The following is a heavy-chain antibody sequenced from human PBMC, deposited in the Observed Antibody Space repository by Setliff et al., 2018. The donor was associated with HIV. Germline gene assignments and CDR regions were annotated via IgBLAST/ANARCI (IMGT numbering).Heavy chain of an antibody. CDR2: INTHSGYT. Sequence: GASVKVSCKASGYTFNNYGISWVRQAPGQGLEWMGWINTHSGYTNYAQNVQGRVTVTMDTSTSTAYMELRSLRSDDTAIFYCARGRMAAAGMFIPRALDYWGQGTLVTVSS. D-gene: IGHD6-13*01. J-gene: IGHJ4*02. CDR1: GYTFNNYG. CDR3: ARGRMAAAGMFIPRALDY. V-gene: IGHV1-18*01.